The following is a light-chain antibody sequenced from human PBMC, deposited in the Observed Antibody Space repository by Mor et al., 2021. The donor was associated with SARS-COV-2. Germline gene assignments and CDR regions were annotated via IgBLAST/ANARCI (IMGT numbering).Light chain of an antibody. CDR3: NSRDSSGNIVL. CDR2: SNT. V-gene: IGLV3-19*01. Sequence: APKLLIYSNTNRPSWVPDRFSGSNSGDTASLTITGAQPEDEADFYCNSRDSSGNIVLFGGGTRLTVL. J-gene: IGLJ2*01.